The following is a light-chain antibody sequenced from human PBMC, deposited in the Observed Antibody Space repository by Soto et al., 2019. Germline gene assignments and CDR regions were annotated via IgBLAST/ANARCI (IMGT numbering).Light chain of an antibody. V-gene: IGKV2-28*01. CDR1: QSLLHSNGYNY. CDR2: LDS. J-gene: IGKJ2*02. CDR3: MQALQSPRT. Sequence: DIVMTQSPLSLPVTPGEPASISCRSSQSLLHSNGYNYLDWYLQKPGQSPQLLIYLDSNRASGVPDRFSGSGSGTDFTLKIMGVEAEDVGVYYCMQALQSPRTFGQGTKLEIK.